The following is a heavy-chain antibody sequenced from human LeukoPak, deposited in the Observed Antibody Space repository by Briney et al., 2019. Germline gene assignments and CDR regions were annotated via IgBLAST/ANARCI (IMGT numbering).Heavy chain of an antibody. CDR2: INAGNGNT. CDR1: GYTFTSYA. J-gene: IGHJ5*02. D-gene: IGHD5-24*01. CDR3: ARDPGGMIRPVQLWFDP. Sequence: GASVKVSCKASGYTFTSYAMHWVRQAPGQRLEWMGWINAGNGNTKYSQKFQGRVTITRDTSASTAYMELSSLRSEDTAVYYCARDPGGMIRPVQLWFDPWGQGTLVTVSS. V-gene: IGHV1-3*01.